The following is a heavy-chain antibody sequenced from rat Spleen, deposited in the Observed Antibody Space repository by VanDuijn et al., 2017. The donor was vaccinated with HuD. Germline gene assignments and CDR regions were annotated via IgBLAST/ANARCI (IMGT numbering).Heavy chain of an antibody. CDR3: ARHLREASGVMDV. CDR1: GFSLTNYG. CDR2: IWRNGNT. D-gene: IGHD1-12*02. V-gene: IGHV2-52*01. J-gene: IGHJ2*01. Sequence: QVQLKESGPVLVQASETLSLTCTVSGFSLTNYGVIWVRQPPGKGLEWMGIIWRNGNTDYNSALKSRLSINRDTSKSQIFLKMNSLQPEDTGTYYCARHLREASGVMDVWGQGVMVTVSS.